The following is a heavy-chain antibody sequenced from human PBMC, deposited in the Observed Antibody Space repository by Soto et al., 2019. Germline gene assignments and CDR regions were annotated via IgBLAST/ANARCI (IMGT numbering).Heavy chain of an antibody. J-gene: IGHJ6*02. CDR3: ARGIEGWYQGRYYYGMDV. CDR2: IIPILGIA. Sequence: GASVKVSCKASGGTFSSYTISWVRQAPGQGLEWMGRIIPILGIANYAQKFQGRVTITADKSTSTAYMELSSLRSEDTAVYYCARGIEGWYQGRYYYGMDVWGQGTTVTVSS. D-gene: IGHD6-19*01. CDR1: GGTFSSYT. V-gene: IGHV1-69*02.